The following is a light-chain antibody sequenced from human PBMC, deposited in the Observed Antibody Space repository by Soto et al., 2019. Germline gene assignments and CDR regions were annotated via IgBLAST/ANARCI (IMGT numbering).Light chain of an antibody. Sequence: DIQMTQSPSSLSASVGDRVTITCRASQGISNYLAWYQQKPGKAPRLLIYAASTLQSGVPSRFSGSGSGTDFTLTIINLQPEDVATYYCQKYYSAPPVTFGPGTKVDLK. V-gene: IGKV1-27*01. CDR3: QKYYSAPPVT. CDR1: QGISNY. J-gene: IGKJ3*01. CDR2: AAS.